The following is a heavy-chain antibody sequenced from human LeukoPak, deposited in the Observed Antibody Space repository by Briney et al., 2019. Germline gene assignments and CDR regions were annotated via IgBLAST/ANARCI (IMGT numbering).Heavy chain of an antibody. CDR2: ISGSGGST. V-gene: IGHV3-23*01. J-gene: IGHJ4*02. Sequence: GGSLRLSCAASGFTFSSYAMSWVRQAPGKGLEWVSAISGSGGSTYYADSVKGRFTISRDNSKNTLYLQMNSLRAEDTAVYYCAKDRGDYSNYRPYNFDYWGQGTLVTVSS. CDR1: GFTFSSYA. CDR3: AKDRGDYSNYRPYNFDY. D-gene: IGHD4-11*01.